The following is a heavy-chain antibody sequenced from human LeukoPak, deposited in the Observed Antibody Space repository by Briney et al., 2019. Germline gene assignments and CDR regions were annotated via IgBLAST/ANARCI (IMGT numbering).Heavy chain of an antibody. CDR1: GYTFTGYG. J-gene: IGHJ4*02. D-gene: IGHD3-22*01. CDR3: ARGGDYYDSSGPLDY. V-gene: IGHV1-18*01. Sequence: ASVKVSCKASGYTFTGYGISWVRQAPGQGLEWMGWISAYNGNTNYAQKLQGRVTMTTDTSTSTAYMELRSLRSDDTAVYYCARGGDYYDSSGPLDYWGQGTLVTVSS. CDR2: ISAYNGNT.